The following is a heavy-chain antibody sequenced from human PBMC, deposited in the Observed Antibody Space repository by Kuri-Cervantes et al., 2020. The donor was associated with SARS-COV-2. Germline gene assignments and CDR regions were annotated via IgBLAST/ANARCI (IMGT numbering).Heavy chain of an antibody. CDR1: SGSFSDYY. V-gene: IGHV4-34*01. J-gene: IGHJ4*01. D-gene: IGHD3-22*01. CDR2: INHSGST. Sequence: SETLSLTCAGYSGSFSDYYWSWIRQTPEMGLEWIGEINHSGSTNYNPSLRSRVTMSVDTSKNQLSLKLTSVTAADTAVYYCARQGSYYYDSSGYFFFDYWGHGTLVTVSS. CDR3: ARQGSYYYDSSGYFFFDY.